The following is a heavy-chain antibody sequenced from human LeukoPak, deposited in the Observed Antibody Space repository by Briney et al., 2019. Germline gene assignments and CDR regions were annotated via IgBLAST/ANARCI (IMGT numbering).Heavy chain of an antibody. Sequence: SETLSLTCTVSGGSISSYYWSWIRQPPGKGLEWIGYIYYSGSTYYNPSLKSRVTISVDTSKNQFSLKLSSVTAADTAVYYCARVNTAIYGMDVWGQGTTVTVSS. CDR3: ARVNTAIYGMDV. CDR1: GGSISSYY. V-gene: IGHV4-59*12. J-gene: IGHJ6*02. CDR2: IYYSGST. D-gene: IGHD5-18*01.